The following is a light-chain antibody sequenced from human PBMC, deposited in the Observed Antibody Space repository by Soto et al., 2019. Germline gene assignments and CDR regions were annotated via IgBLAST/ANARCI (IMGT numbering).Light chain of an antibody. CDR2: GAS. CDR3: QYYGTSPRT. V-gene: IGKV3-20*01. Sequence: EIVLTQSPGTLSLSPGERATLSCRATQSVSSTHLAWYQQKPGQAPRLLTYGASSRATGIPDRFSGSGSGTDFPLTISRLEPEDFAVYYCQYYGTSPRTFGQGTKVEIK. J-gene: IGKJ1*01. CDR1: QSVSSTH.